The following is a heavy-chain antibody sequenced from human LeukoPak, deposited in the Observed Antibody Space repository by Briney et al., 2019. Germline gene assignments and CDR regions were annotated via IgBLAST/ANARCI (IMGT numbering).Heavy chain of an antibody. CDR3: ARDTTMITYWFDP. V-gene: IGHV1-46*01. CDR2: INPSGGSP. J-gene: IGHJ5*02. D-gene: IGHD5-18*01. CDR1: GYTFTSYY. Sequence: GASVKVSCKASGYTFTSYYMDWVRQAPGQGLEWMGIINPSGGSPSYAQKFQGRVTMTRDTSVSTAYMELNRLRPDDTGVYYCARDTTMITYWFDPWGQGTLVTVSS.